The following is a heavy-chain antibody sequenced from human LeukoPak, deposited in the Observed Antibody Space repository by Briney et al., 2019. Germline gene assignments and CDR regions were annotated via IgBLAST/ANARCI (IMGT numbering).Heavy chain of an antibody. CDR3: ARVPGPYTTSRFDY. Sequence: VASVKVSCKTSGYTFTDYYLHWVRQAPGQGLKWMGRIDPNSGGTNYAQKFQVRVTVTRDTSISTVYMELSGLRSDDTAVYYCARVPGPYTTSRFDYWGQGTLVTVSS. V-gene: IGHV1-2*02. D-gene: IGHD6-13*01. CDR1: GYTFTDYY. CDR2: IDPNSGGT. J-gene: IGHJ4*02.